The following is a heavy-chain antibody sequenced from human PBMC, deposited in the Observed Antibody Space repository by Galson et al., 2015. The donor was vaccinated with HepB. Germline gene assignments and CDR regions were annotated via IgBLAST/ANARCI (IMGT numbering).Heavy chain of an antibody. V-gene: IGHV3-30*18. Sequence: SLRLSCAASGFTFSSYGMHWVRQAPGKGLECVAVISYDGSNKYYADSVKGRFTISRDNSKNTLYLQMNSLRAEDTAVYYCAKDRATVTTYAFDIWGQGTMVTVSS. D-gene: IGHD4-17*01. CDR2: ISYDGSNK. CDR1: GFTFSSYG. J-gene: IGHJ3*02. CDR3: AKDRATVTTYAFDI.